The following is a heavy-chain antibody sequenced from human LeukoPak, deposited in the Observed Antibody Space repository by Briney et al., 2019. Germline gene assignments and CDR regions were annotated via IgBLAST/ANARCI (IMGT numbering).Heavy chain of an antibody. CDR2: ISWNSGSI. V-gene: IGHV3-9*01. Sequence: GGSLRLSCAASGFTFDDYAMHWVRQAPGKGLEWVSGISWNSGSIGYADSVKGRFTISRDNAKNSQYLQMNSLRAEDTALYYCANPHYWGQGTLVTVSS. CDR1: GFTFDDYA. CDR3: ANPHY. J-gene: IGHJ4*02.